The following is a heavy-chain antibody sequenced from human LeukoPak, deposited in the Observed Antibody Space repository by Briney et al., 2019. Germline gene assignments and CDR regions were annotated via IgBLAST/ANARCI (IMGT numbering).Heavy chain of an antibody. V-gene: IGHV4-34*01. D-gene: IGHD3-16*01. CDR1: GGSFSGYY. Sequence: SETLSLTCAVYGGSFSGYYWSWIRQPPGKGLEWIGEINHSGSTNYNPSLKSRVTISVDTSEDQFSLKLSSVAAADTAVYYCARGGGSFDYWGQGTLVTVSS. CDR3: ARGGGSFDY. CDR2: INHSGST. J-gene: IGHJ4*02.